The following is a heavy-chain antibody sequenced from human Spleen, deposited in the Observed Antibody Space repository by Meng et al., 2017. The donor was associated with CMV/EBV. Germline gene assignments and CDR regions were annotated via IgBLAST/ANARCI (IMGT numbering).Heavy chain of an antibody. CDR1: RFTFSTYW. CDR2: INSDGSST. J-gene: IGHJ6*02. CDR3: ARDHYGSGSYYSHYYYYGMDV. D-gene: IGHD3-10*01. V-gene: IGHV3-74*01. Sequence: GGSLRLSCVASRFTFSTYWMHWVRQAPGKGLVWVSRINSDGSSTSYADSVKGRFTISRDNAKNTLYLQMNSLRAEDTAVYYFARDHYGSGSYYSHYYYYGMDVWGQGTTVTVSS.